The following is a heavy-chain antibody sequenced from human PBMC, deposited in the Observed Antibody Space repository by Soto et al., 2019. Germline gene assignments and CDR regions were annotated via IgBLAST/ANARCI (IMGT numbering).Heavy chain of an antibody. CDR1: GGAIRSYY. CDR2: IYYSGTT. J-gene: IGHJ4*02. V-gene: IGHV4-59*01. D-gene: IGHD3-10*01. Sequence: QVQLQESGPGLVKPSETLSLTCTVSGGAIRSYYWSWIRQPPGKGLEWIGYIYYSGTTNYKPSLKSRVTTSVDTSKSQFSLKLSSVTAADTAVYYCARARDSFGPFVYWGQGTLVTVSS. CDR3: ARARDSFGPFVY.